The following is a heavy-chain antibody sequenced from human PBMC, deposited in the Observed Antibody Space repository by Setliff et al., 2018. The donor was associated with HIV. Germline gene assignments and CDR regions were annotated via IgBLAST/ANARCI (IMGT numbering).Heavy chain of an antibody. CDR1: GASFSGYY. V-gene: IGHV4-34*01. CDR3: ARASLPGWFDP. CDR2: INHSGST. Sequence: PSETLSLTCAVYGASFSGYYWSWVRQPPGKGLEWIGEINHSGSTNYNPSLKSRVTISVDTSKNQFSLKVRSVTAADTAVYYCARASLPGWFDPWGQGTLVTVSS. J-gene: IGHJ5*02. D-gene: IGHD3-10*01.